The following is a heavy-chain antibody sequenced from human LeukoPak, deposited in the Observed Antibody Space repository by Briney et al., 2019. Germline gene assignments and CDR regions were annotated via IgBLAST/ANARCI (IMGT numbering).Heavy chain of an antibody. CDR1: GFTFSSYS. D-gene: IGHD2-15*01. CDR3: ARDFRALVVSAGFDY. CDR2: IRYDGTNE. J-gene: IGHJ4*02. Sequence: GGSLRLSCAASGFTFSSYSMNWVRQAPGKGLEWVAFIRYDGTNEYYTDSVKGRFTISRDNSKNILYLQMNSLRTEDTALYYCARDFRALVVSAGFDYWGQGTLVTVSS. V-gene: IGHV3-30*02.